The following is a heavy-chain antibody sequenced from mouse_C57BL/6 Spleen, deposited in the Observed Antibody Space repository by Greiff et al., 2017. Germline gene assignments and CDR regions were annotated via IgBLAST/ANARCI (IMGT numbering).Heavy chain of an antibody. CDR2: IDPSDSYT. CDR1: GYTFTSYW. J-gene: IGHJ4*01. CDR3: ARIDSNYYGSSYDYAMDY. D-gene: IGHD1-1*01. Sequence: QVQLQQPGAELVRPGTSVKLSCTASGYTFTSYWMHWVKQRPGQGLEWIGVIDPSDSYTNYNQKFKGKATLTVDTSSSTAYMQLSSLTSEDSAVYYCARIDSNYYGSSYDYAMDYWGQGTSVTVSS. V-gene: IGHV1-59*01.